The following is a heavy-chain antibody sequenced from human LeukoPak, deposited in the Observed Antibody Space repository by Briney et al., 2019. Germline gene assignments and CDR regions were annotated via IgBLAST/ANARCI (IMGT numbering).Heavy chain of an antibody. CDR3: ARVFRGLLGGSYYYFDS. CDR2: ILPSFGTA. J-gene: IGHJ4*02. Sequence: SVKVSCKASGYTFTTYGISWVRQAPGQGLEWMGGILPSFGTANYAQKFQVRVTITADESTGTAYMELSSLRSEDTAVYYCARVFRGLLGGSYYYFDSWGQGTLVAVSS. D-gene: IGHD3-10*01. V-gene: IGHV1-69*13. CDR1: GYTFTTYG.